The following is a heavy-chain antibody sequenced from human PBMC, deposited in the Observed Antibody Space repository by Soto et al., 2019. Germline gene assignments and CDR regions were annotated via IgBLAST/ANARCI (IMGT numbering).Heavy chain of an antibody. CDR3: ARGVTAMAYFYYYYGMDV. J-gene: IGHJ6*02. V-gene: IGHV1-69*13. CDR2: IIPIFGTA. D-gene: IGHD5-18*01. CDR1: GGTFSSYA. Sequence: SVKVSCKASGGTFSSYAISWVRQAPGQGLEWMGGIIPIFGTANYARKFQGRVTITADESTSTAYMELSSLRSEDTAVYYCARGVTAMAYFYYYYGMDVWGQGTTVTVSS.